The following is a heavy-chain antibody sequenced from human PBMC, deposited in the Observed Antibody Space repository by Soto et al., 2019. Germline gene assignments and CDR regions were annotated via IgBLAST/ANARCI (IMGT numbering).Heavy chain of an antibody. CDR2: IYYSGSN. Sequence: QLQLQESGPGLVKPSETLSLTCTVSGGSISSSSYYWGWIRQPPGKGLEWIGTIYYSGSNYYNPSLKSRVAISVDTPKNQNQFSLKVNSVTAADTAVYYCARQGGFCSSTSCYLRVGSSAFDIWGQGTMVTVSS. CDR3: ARQGGFCSSTSCYLRVGSSAFDI. D-gene: IGHD2-2*01. V-gene: IGHV4-39*01. CDR1: GGSISSSSYY. J-gene: IGHJ3*02.